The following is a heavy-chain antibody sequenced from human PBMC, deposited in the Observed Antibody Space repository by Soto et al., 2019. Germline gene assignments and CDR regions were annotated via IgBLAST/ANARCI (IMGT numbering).Heavy chain of an antibody. CDR2: IYYSGST. J-gene: IGHJ5*01. V-gene: IGHV4-30-4*01. D-gene: IGHD3-16*01. CDR1: GGSISSGYYY. Sequence: SETLSLTCTVSGGSISSGYYYWSWIRQPPGKGLEWIGYIYYSGSTYYNPSLKSRVTISVDTSNNQVSLQLNSVTPDDTAVYYCARLIGNSWLDSWGQGTLVTVSS. CDR3: ARLIGNSWLDS.